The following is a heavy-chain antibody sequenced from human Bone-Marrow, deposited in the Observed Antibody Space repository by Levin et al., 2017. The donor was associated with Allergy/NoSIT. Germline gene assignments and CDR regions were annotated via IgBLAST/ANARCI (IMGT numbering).Heavy chain of an antibody. J-gene: IGHJ4*02. Sequence: GGSLRLSCAASGFTFSSYAMHWVRQAPGKGLEWVAVISYDGSNKYYADSVKGRFTISRDNSKNTLYLQMNSLRAEDTAVYYCAQQVVVITPSVDYWGQGTLVTVSS. CDR1: GFTFSSYA. D-gene: IGHD3-22*01. CDR3: AQQVVVITPSVDY. V-gene: IGHV3-30-3*01. CDR2: ISYDGSNK.